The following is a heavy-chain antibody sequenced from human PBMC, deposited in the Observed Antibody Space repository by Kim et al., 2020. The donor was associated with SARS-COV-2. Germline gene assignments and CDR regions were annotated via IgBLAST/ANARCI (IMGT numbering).Heavy chain of an antibody. D-gene: IGHD3-10*01. CDR1: SFTFSNYA. CDR2: ISFDGSNK. Sequence: GGSLRLSCAASSFTFSNYALHWVRQAPGKGLEWVAVISFDGSNKYYADSVKGQFTISRDSSKNTLYLQMNSLRPEDTAVYYCARGGYYSGSGPYYYYGMDVWGQGTTVTVSS. V-gene: IGHV3-30*04. J-gene: IGHJ6*02. CDR3: ARGGYYSGSGPYYYYGMDV.